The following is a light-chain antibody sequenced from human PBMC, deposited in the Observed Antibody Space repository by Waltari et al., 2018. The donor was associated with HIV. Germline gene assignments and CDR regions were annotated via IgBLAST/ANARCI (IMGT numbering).Light chain of an antibody. V-gene: IGKV2-28*01. J-gene: IGKJ1*01. CDR1: QSRLHSSGYNY. CDR2: LGS. CDR3: MQALQTPWT. Sequence: DSRMTQSPLSLPVTPGEPASISCRSSQSRLHSSGYNYLDWYLQKPGQSPQLLIYLGSILASGVPDRLSGSGSGTDFTLTISRVEAEDVAVYYCMQALQTPWTFGQGTKVEIK.